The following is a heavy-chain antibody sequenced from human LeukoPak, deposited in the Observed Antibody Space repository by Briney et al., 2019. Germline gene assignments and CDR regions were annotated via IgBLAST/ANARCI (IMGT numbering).Heavy chain of an antibody. CDR2: INIDGSST. V-gene: IGHV3-74*01. D-gene: IGHD5-18*01. J-gene: IGHJ4*02. CDR3: ARDKNGYSYGYGDF. CDR1: GFTFSSNW. Sequence: GGSLRVSCAASGFTFSSNWMHWVRQAPGKGLVWVSRINIDGSSTSYADSVKGRFTISRDNAKNTLYLQMNSLRAEDTALYYCARDKNGYSYGYGDFWGQGTLVPVSS.